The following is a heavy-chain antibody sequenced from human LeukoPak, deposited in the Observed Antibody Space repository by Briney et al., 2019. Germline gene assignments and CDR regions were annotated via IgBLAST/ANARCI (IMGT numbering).Heavy chain of an antibody. J-gene: IGHJ4*02. D-gene: IGHD2-15*01. CDR3: ARDGGLNTIFDY. V-gene: IGHV3-7*01. CDR2: TKPDGSAE. Sequence: GGPLRLSCAASGLTFRNYWMRWVRQAPGKGLEGVANTKPDGSAEYYADSVRGRFTTSRDNANNLLYLQMNRLRAEDTAVYYCARDGGLNTIFDYWGQGTLVTVSS. CDR1: GLTFRNYW.